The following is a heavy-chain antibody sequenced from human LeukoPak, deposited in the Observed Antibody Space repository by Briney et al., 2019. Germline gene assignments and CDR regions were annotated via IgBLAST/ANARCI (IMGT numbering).Heavy chain of an antibody. CDR1: GFTFSSYA. D-gene: IGHD3-10*01. V-gene: IGHV3-30*07. Sequence: GGSLRLSCAASGFTFSSYAMHWVRQAPGKGLEWVAVISYDESNKYHADSVKGRFTISRDNAKNSLYLQMNSLRAEDTAVYYCARGSYGSGSYYNGPLPFDYWGQGTLVTVSS. CDR3: ARGSYGSGSYYNGPLPFDY. J-gene: IGHJ4*02. CDR2: ISYDESNK.